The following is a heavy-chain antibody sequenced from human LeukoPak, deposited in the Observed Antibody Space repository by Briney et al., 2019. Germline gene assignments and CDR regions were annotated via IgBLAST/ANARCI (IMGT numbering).Heavy chain of an antibody. D-gene: IGHD3-3*01. CDR2: IYTSGST. CDR3: AREVRFLEWLPHAFDY. J-gene: IGHJ4*02. V-gene: IGHV4-61*02. Sequence: SQTLSLTCTVSGGSISSGSYYWSWIRQPAGKGLEWVGRIYTSGSTSYNPSLKSRVTISVDTSKNQFSLKLSSVTAADTAVYYCAREVRFLEWLPHAFDYWGQGTLVTVSS. CDR1: GGSISSGSYY.